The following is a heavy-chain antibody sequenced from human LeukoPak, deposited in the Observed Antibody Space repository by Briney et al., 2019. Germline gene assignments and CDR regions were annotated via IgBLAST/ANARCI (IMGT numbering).Heavy chain of an antibody. J-gene: IGHJ5*02. CDR2: INADNSNR. V-gene: IGHV1-3*01. CDR3: ARGLYYYDSSGYLGWFDP. CDR1: GYTFTSYA. Sequence: ASVKVSCKASGYTFTSYAMHWVRQAPGQRLEWMGWINADNSNRKSSQKFQGRVTITRDTSASTAYMELSSLRSEDTAVYYCARGLYYYDSSGYLGWFDPWGQGTLVTVSS. D-gene: IGHD3-22*01.